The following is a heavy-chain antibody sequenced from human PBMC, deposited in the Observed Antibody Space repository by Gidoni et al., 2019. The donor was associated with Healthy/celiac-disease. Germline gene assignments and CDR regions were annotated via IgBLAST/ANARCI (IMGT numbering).Heavy chain of an antibody. CDR1: GGPNSSSSYY. J-gene: IGHJ4*02. CDR2: IYYSGST. Sequence: HLQLQESGPRLVKPPETLSLTCPRSGGPNSSSSYYWGWIRQPPGKGLEWIGSIYYSGSTYYNPSLKSRVTRSVDTSKNQFSLKLSSVTAADTAVYYCARHPRIVGAPDYWGQGTLVTVSS. V-gene: IGHV4-39*01. CDR3: ARHPRIVGAPDY. D-gene: IGHD1-26*01.